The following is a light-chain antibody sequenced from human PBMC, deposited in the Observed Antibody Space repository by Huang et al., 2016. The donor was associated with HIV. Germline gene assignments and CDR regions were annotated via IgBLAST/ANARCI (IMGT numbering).Light chain of an antibody. CDR1: QSISTN. V-gene: IGKV3-15*01. CDR3: QQYNNWPPNT. J-gene: IGKJ2*01. CDR2: GAS. Sequence: EIVMTQSPATLSVSPGEGATLSCRASQSISTNLAWYQHKPGQAPRLLIHGASTRAPGVPDRFSGSGSGTEFTLTISTLQSEDFAVYYCQQYNNWPPNTFGQGTNLEI.